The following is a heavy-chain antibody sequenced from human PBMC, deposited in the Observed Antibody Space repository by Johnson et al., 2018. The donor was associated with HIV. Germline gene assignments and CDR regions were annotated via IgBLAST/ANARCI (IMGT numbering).Heavy chain of an antibody. CDR1: GFTFSTYY. Sequence: QVQLVESGGGLVQPGGSLRLSCAASGFTFSTYYLTWIRQAPGKGLEWISYISNSASAIYYAASVKGRFTISRDNAKTSLYLQMNSLRAEDTAVYYCARPIARGASDIWGQGTMVTVSS. CDR3: ARPIARGASDI. CDR2: ISNSASAI. V-gene: IGHV3-11*04. J-gene: IGHJ3*02. D-gene: IGHD3-10*01.